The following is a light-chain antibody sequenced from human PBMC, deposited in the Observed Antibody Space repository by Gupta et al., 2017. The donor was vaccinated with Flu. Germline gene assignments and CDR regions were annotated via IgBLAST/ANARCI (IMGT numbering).Light chain of an antibody. CDR2: AAS. CDR3: QQLNSYPYT. V-gene: IGKV1-9*01. Sequence: GDRVTITRRASQGISSFLAWYQQKPGKAPKLLIYAASTLQSGVPSRFSGSGSGTEFTLTISSLQPEDFATYYCQQLNSYPYTFGQGTKLEIK. J-gene: IGKJ2*01. CDR1: QGISSF.